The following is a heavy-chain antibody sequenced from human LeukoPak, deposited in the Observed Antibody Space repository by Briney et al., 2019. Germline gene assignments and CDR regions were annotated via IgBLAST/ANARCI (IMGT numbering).Heavy chain of an antibody. CDR1: GGSISSYY. J-gene: IGHJ3*02. CDR2: IYYSGST. V-gene: IGHV4-59*08. Sequence: SETLSLTCTVSGGSISSYYWSWIRQPPGKGLEWIGYIYYSGSTNYNPSLKSRVTISVDTSKNQFSLKLSSVTAADTAVYYCARHLPTYYYDSSGYYPAAFDICGQGTMVTVSS. D-gene: IGHD3-22*01. CDR3: ARHLPTYYYDSSGYYPAAFDI.